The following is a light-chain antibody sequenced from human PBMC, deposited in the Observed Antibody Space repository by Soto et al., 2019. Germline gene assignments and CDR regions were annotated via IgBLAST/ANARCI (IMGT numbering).Light chain of an antibody. CDR3: QQFDTYSII. CDR1: QGFSSG. V-gene: IGKV1-13*02. CDR2: DAS. J-gene: IGKJ5*01. Sequence: AIQLTQSTSSLSASVGDRVTITCRASQGFSSGLAWFQQKPGKAPKLLIYDASTLESGVPSRFSGSESGTDFTLTISGLQPEDFATYYCQQFDTYSIIFGQGTRLEIK.